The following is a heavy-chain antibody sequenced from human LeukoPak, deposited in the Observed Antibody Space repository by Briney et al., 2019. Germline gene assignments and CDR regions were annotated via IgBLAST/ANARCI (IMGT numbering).Heavy chain of an antibody. Sequence: ASVKVSCKASGYTFTGYYMHWVRQAPGQGLEWMGWINPKRGVTTYAQKFQGRVTMTRDTSITTAYMELTRLRSDDTTIYYCARERNYGDYGNAFDVWGQGTKVTVSS. D-gene: IGHD4-17*01. CDR3: ARERNYGDYGNAFDV. J-gene: IGHJ3*01. CDR2: INPKRGVT. CDR1: GYTFTGYY. V-gene: IGHV1-2*02.